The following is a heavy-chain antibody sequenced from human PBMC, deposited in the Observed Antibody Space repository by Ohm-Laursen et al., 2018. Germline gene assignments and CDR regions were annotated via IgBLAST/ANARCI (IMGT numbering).Heavy chain of an antibody. Sequence: SETLSLTCTVSGGSISSYYWSWIRQPPGKGLEWIGYIYYSGSTNYNPSLKSRVTMSVDTSKNQFSLKLSSVTAADTAVYYCARTTLIFGVVFDAFDIWGQGTMVTVSS. V-gene: IGHV4-59*12. J-gene: IGHJ3*02. CDR1: GGSISSYY. CDR2: IYYSGST. CDR3: ARTTLIFGVVFDAFDI. D-gene: IGHD3-3*01.